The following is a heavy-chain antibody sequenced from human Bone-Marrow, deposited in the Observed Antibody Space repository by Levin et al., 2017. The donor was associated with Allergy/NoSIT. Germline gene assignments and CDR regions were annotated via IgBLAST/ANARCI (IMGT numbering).Heavy chain of an antibody. CDR1: GFTFSSYG. CDR3: ARMEETTRLLYYMDV. D-gene: IGHD4-17*01. J-gene: IGHJ6*04. CDR2: IWFDGTKK. V-gene: IGHV3-33*08. Sequence: AGGSLRLSCAASGFTFSSYGMHWVRQAPSKGLEWVAVIWFDGTKKYYADSVKGRFTISRDNSKNTLDLQMNSLRAEDTAVYYCARMEETTRLLYYMDVWGSGTTVTVSS.